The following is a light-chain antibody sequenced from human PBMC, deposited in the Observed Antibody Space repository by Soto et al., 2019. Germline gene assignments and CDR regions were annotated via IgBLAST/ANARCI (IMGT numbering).Light chain of an antibody. Sequence: NELTKSPAALRLTPGERAPLSCRASQSVSSYLAWYQQQPGQAPRLLISGASSRAADIPDRFSGSGSGTDFTLTINRLEPEDFAVYYCQQYDSSPRTSAQRAKVDI. V-gene: IGKV3-20*01. CDR3: QQYDSSPRT. CDR2: GAS. CDR1: QSVSSY. J-gene: IGKJ1*01.